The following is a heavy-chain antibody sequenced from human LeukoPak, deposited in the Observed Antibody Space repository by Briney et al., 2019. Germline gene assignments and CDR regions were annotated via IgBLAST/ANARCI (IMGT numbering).Heavy chain of an antibody. CDR2: TRSSGTTI. V-gene: IGHV3-11*04. J-gene: IGHJ6*03. CDR3: VRDRFRMDV. D-gene: IGHD3-10*01. CDR1: GFTFRDYY. Sequence: KPGGSLRLSCAASGFTFRDYYMSWIRQAPGKGLECISYTRSSGTTISYADSVKGRFTISRDNAKNSLYLQMSSLTAEDTAVYFCVRDRFRMDVWGKGTTVIVSS.